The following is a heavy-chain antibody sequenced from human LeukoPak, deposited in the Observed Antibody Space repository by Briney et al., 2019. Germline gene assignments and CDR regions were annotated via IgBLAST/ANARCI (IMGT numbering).Heavy chain of an antibody. Sequence: PAETLSLTCTVSGGSISSYYWSWIRQPAGKGLEWIGRIYTSGSTNYNSSLKSRVNMSVDTSKNPFSLKLRSVTAADTAVYYCAREDPPWGYNWNYPPVVSFDYWGQGTLVTVSS. D-gene: IGHD1-7*01. J-gene: IGHJ4*02. CDR2: IYTSGST. CDR3: AREDPPWGYNWNYPPVVSFDY. V-gene: IGHV4-4*07. CDR1: GGSISSYY.